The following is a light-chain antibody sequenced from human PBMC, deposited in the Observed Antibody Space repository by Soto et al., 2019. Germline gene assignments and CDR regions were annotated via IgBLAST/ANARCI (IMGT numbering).Light chain of an antibody. V-gene: IGLV2-23*02. J-gene: IGLJ3*02. CDR1: SSDVGSYNL. CDR3: CSYADSSTWV. Sequence: QSVLTQPASVSGSPGQSITISCTGTSSDVGSYNLVSWYQQHPGKAPKFMIYEVTKRPPGVSNRFSGSKSGNTASLTISGLQAEDEADYYCCSYADSSTWVFGGGTKLTVL. CDR2: EVT.